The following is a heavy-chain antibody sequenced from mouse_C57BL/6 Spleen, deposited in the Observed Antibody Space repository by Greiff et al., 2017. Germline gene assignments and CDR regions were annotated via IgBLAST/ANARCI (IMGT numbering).Heavy chain of an antibody. D-gene: IGHD2-3*01. CDR2: ISDGGSYT. CDR3: ARDRWLLNAMDY. V-gene: IGHV5-4*01. J-gene: IGHJ4*01. Sequence: EVKLMESGGGLVKPGGSLKLSCAASGFTISSYAMSWVRQTPEKRLEWVATISDGGSYTYYPDNVKGRFTISRDNAKNNLYLQMSHLKSEDTAMYYCARDRWLLNAMDYWGQGTSVTVSS. CDR1: GFTISSYA.